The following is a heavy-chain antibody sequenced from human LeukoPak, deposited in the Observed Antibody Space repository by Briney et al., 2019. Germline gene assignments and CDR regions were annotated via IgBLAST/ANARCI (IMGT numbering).Heavy chain of an antibody. CDR3: ARHRPDSSGYYYVVTSWFDP. Sequence: PSETPSLTCAVYGGSFSGYYWSWIRQPPGKGLEWIGEINHSGSTNYNPSLKSRVTISVDTSKNQFSLKLSSVTAADTAVYYCARHRPDSSGYYYVVTSWFDPWGQGTLVTVSS. J-gene: IGHJ5*02. CDR2: INHSGST. D-gene: IGHD3-22*01. V-gene: IGHV4-34*01. CDR1: GGSFSGYY.